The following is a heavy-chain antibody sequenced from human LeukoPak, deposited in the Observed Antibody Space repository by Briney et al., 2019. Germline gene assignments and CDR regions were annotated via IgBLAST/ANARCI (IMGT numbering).Heavy chain of an antibody. CDR2: ISGSGENI. V-gene: IGHV3-23*01. J-gene: IGHJ4*02. CDR1: GFTFSSYS. D-gene: IGHD5-18*01. Sequence: GGSLRLSCAASGFTFSSYSMNWVRQAPGKGPEWVSTISGSGENIYFADSMKGRFTISRDNSKNSLSPQLNSLRAEDTAIYYCARLQGPYEQWLPFDYWGQGTLVTVSS. CDR3: ARLQGPYEQWLPFDY.